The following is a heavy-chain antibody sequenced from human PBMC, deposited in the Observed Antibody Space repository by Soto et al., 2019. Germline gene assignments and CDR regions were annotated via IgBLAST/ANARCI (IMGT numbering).Heavy chain of an antibody. Sequence: SETLSLTCTVSGGSISSSSYYWGWIRQPPGKGLEWIGSIYYSGSTYYNPALKSRVTISVDTSKNQFSLKLSSVTAADTAVYYCASLAPTYYYDTSGLVGNWFDPWGQGTLVTVYS. CDR1: GGSISSSSYY. CDR3: ASLAPTYYYDTSGLVGNWFDP. V-gene: IGHV4-39*01. D-gene: IGHD3-22*01. J-gene: IGHJ5*02. CDR2: IYYSGST.